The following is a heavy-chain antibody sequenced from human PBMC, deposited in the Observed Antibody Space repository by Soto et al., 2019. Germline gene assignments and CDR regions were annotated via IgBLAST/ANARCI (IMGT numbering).Heavy chain of an antibody. CDR1: GFTFSSYA. CDR3: AKDTRYGDYVRWFDS. CDR2: ITASGGRT. J-gene: IGHJ5*01. D-gene: IGHD4-17*01. Sequence: EVHLLESGGGLVQPGGSLRLSCTASGFTFSSYAMTWVRQAPGRGLEGVSGITASGGRTYYADSVKGRFTISRDNSKSTLYLQMNSLRAEDTAVYYCAKDTRYGDYVRWFDSWGPGTLVTVSS. V-gene: IGHV3-23*01.